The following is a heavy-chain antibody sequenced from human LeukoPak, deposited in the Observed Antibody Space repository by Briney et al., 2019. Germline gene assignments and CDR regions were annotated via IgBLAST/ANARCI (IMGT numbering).Heavy chain of an antibody. V-gene: IGHV3-23*01. J-gene: IGHJ5*02. D-gene: IGHD1-26*01. Sequence: GGSLRLSCAASGFTFSSYGMSWVRQAPGEGLEWVSAISGSGGSTYYADSVKGRFTISRDNSKNTLYLQMNSLRAEDTAVYYCAKAGGSYDWFDPWGQGTLVTVSS. CDR2: ISGSGGST. CDR3: AKAGGSYDWFDP. CDR1: GFTFSSYG.